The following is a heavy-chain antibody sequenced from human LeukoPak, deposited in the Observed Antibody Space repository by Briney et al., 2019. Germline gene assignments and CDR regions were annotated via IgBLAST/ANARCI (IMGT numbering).Heavy chain of an antibody. V-gene: IGHV4-34*01. CDR2: INHSGST. Sequence: KTSETLSLTCAVYGGSFSGYYWSWIRQPPGKGLEWIGEINHSGSTNYNPSLKSRVTISVDTSKNQFSLKLSSVTAADTAVYYCARGRFRTGQLRYFDWPMPTKKASFDYWGQGTLVTVSS. CDR3: ARGRFRTGQLRYFDWPMPTKKASFDY. J-gene: IGHJ4*02. CDR1: GGSFSGYY. D-gene: IGHD3-9*01.